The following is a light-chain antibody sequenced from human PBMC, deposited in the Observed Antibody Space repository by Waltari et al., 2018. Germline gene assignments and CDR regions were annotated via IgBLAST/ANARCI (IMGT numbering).Light chain of an antibody. CDR1: QSVSRF. V-gene: IGKV3-20*01. J-gene: IGKJ1*01. CDR3: QKYDRLXAT. CDR2: GAS. Sequence: EIVXXQSPGTLSLSPXERGTLSCRASQSVSRFLAWYQQKPGQAPRLLIYGASTRATGIPDRFXGXGSGTDFXLTISRLEPXXFXVYYXQKYDRLXATFGQGTKVXXK.